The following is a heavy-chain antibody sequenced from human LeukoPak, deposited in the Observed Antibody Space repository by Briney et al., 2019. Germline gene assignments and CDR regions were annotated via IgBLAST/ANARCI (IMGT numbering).Heavy chain of an antibody. V-gene: IGHV3-11*01. CDR2: ITNGGSNI. J-gene: IGHJ6*02. D-gene: IGHD3-9*01. CDR3: ARSIGLTGGGVDV. CDR1: GFTFSDYN. Sequence: PGGSLRLSCAASGFTFSDYNMNWVRQAPGKGVEWGSYITNGGSNIHHADSVKGRFTISRDNAKKTLYLKMNSLRAEDTAVYYCARSIGLTGGGVDVWGQGTTVTVSS.